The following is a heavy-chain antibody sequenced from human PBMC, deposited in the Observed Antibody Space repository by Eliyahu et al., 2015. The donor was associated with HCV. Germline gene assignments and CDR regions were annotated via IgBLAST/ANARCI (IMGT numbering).Heavy chain of an antibody. CDR2: VYPGDSDT. D-gene: IGHD4/OR15-4a*01. Sequence: EVQLVQSGAEVKKPGESLKISCKGSGYSFRDYWIGWVRQMPGEGLEWMGIVYPGDSDTRYSPSFQGQVTISADKSVDTAYLQWSSLKASDTAMYFCARQAYDAPAFYSTTFRYYGMDVWGQGTSVTVSS. J-gene: IGHJ6*02. CDR1: GYSFRDYW. V-gene: IGHV5-51*01. CDR3: ARQAYDAPAFYSTTFRYYGMDV.